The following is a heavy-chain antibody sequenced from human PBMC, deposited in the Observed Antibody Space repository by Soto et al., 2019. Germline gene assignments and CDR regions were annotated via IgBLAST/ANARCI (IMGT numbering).Heavy chain of an antibody. CDR1: GFTFSSYG. D-gene: IGHD3-10*01. CDR3: AATRGYGSGSYYDP. V-gene: IGHV3-33*01. Sequence: QVQLVESGGGVVQPGRSLRLSCAASGFTFSSYGMHWVRQAPGKGLEWVAVIWYDGSNKYYADSVKGRFTISRDNSKNTLYLQMNSLRAEDTAVYYCAATRGYGSGSYYDPWGQGTLDTVSS. CDR2: IWYDGSNK. J-gene: IGHJ5*02.